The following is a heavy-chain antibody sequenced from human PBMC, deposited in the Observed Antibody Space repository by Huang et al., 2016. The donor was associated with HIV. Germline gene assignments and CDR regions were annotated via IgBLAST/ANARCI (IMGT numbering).Heavy chain of an antibody. CDR2: ISWDGGST. Sequence: EVQLVESGGVVVQPGGSLRLSCAASGFSFDDYTMHWVRQGPGKGVEWVSRISWDGGSTYYADSVKGRFTISRDNSKNSLYLQMNSLRTEDTALYYCAKDMAPVGATSPTDAFDIWGQGTMVTVSS. J-gene: IGHJ3*02. V-gene: IGHV3-43*01. CDR1: GFSFDDYT. D-gene: IGHD1-26*01. CDR3: AKDMAPVGATSPTDAFDI.